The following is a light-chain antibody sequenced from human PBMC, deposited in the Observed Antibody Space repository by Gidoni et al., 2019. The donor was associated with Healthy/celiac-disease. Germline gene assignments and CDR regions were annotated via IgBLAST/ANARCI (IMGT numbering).Light chain of an antibody. J-gene: IGKJ2*01. CDR3: QQYDNLPRYT. Sequence: EITMTQSPSSLSASVGDRVTITCQASQDISNYLNWYQQKPGKAPKLLIYDASNLETGVPSRFSGSGSGTDLTFTISSLQPEDIATYYCQQYDNLPRYTFGQGTKLEIK. V-gene: IGKV1-33*01. CDR2: DAS. CDR1: QDISNY.